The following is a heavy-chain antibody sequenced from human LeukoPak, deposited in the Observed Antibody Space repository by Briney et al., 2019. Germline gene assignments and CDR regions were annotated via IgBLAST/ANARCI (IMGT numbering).Heavy chain of an antibody. Sequence: AASVKVSCKASGYTFNNHDINWVRQAPGRGLEWMGWINTYSANTNYAQEFQDRVIMTTDTSTSTAYMELRSLRSDDTAVYYCARGPGGRSGYYPLEDYYYYYYMDVWGKGTTVTVSS. CDR1: GYTFNNHD. CDR3: ARGPGGRSGYYPLEDYYYYYYMDV. D-gene: IGHD3-22*01. V-gene: IGHV1-18*01. CDR2: INTYSANT. J-gene: IGHJ6*03.